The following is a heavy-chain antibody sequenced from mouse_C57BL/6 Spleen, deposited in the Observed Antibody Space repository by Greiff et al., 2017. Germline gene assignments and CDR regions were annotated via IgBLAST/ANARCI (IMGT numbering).Heavy chain of an antibody. CDR2: IDPETGGT. CDR1: GYTFTDYE. Sequence: QVHVKQSGAELVRPGASVTLSCKASGYTFTDYEMHWVKQTPVHGLEWIGAIDPETGGTAYNQKFKGKAILTADKSSSTAYMELRSLTSEDSAVYYCTRFYEAFAYWGQGTLVTVSA. CDR3: TRFYEAFAY. J-gene: IGHJ3*01. V-gene: IGHV1-15*01. D-gene: IGHD2-3*01.